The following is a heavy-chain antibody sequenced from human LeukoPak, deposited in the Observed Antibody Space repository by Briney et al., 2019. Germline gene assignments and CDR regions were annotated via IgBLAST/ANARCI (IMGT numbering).Heavy chain of an antibody. CDR3: ARLSGQLLLHDY. V-gene: IGHV4-38-2*02. Sequence: SETLSLTCTVSGYSISSGYYWGWIRQPPGKGLEWIGSIYHSGSTYYNPSLKSRVTISVDTSKNQFSLKLSSVTAADTAVYYCARLSGQLLLHDYWGQGTLVTVSS. J-gene: IGHJ4*02. CDR2: IYHSGST. CDR1: GYSISSGYY. D-gene: IGHD2-2*01.